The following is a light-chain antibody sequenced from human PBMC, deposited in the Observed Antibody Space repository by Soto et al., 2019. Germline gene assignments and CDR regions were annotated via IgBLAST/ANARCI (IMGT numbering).Light chain of an antibody. CDR1: QSVSSY. J-gene: IGKJ1*01. V-gene: IGKV3-11*01. CDR2: DAS. Sequence: EIVLTQSPATLSLSPGERATLSCRASQSVSSYLAWYQQKPGQAPRLLIYDASSRATGIPARFSGSGSETEFTLTISSLESEDFAVYYCQQRSNWPVTFGQGTRVEIK. CDR3: QQRSNWPVT.